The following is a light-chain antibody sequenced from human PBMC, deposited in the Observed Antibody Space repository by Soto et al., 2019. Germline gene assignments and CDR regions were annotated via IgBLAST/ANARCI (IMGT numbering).Light chain of an antibody. Sequence: QSVLTQPPSVSGAPGRRVTISCTGTSSNIGAGFDVHWYQQLPGTDPKLLIFGNNNRPSGVPDRFSGSKSGTSASLAIAGLQAEDEADYYCQSYDSSLSGLYVFGTGTKLTV. J-gene: IGLJ1*01. CDR2: GNN. CDR3: QSYDSSLSGLYV. V-gene: IGLV1-40*01. CDR1: SSNIGAGFD.